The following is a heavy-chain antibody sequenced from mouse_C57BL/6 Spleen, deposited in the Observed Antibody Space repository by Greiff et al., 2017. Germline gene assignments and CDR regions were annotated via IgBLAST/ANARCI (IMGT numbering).Heavy chain of an antibody. V-gene: IGHV1-26*01. CDR3: ATYYGSSYPHWYFDV. J-gene: IGHJ1*03. CDR2: INPNNGGT. Sequence: VQLQQFGPELVKPGASVKISCKASGYTFTDYYMNWVKQSHGKSLEWIGDINPNNGGTSYNQKFKGKATLTVDKSSSTAYMELRSLTSEDSAVYYCATYYGSSYPHWYFDVWGTGTTVTVSS. CDR1: GYTFTDYY. D-gene: IGHD1-1*01.